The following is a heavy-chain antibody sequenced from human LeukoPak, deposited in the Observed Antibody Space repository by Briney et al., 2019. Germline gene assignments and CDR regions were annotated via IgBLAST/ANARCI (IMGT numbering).Heavy chain of an antibody. V-gene: IGHV4-34*01. CDR3: ARGPREAVPGILGYSYYYYGMDV. J-gene: IGHJ6*02. Sequence: KPSEPLSLTCAVYGGSFSGNYWSWIRQPPGKGLEWIGEIIHDRGTGRGTPTYNPSLKSRVTISVDTSKNQFSLNLNAVTAADTAVYYCARGPREAVPGILGYSYYYYGMDVWGLGTTVTVSS. D-gene: IGHD3-3*01. CDR1: GGSFSGNY. CDR2: IIHDRGTGRGTP.